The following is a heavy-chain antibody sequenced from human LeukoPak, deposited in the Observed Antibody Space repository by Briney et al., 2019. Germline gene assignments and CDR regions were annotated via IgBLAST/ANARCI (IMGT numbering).Heavy chain of an antibody. Sequence: PGGSLRLSCAASGFTFSSYWMSWVRQAPGKGLEWVANTNQDESEKNYVDSVKGRFTISRDNAKNSLYLQMNSLRAEDTAVYFCAKDSDSVLVTAIFDSWGQGSLVTVSS. CDR1: GFTFSSYW. V-gene: IGHV3-7*03. J-gene: IGHJ5*01. CDR2: TNQDESEK. CDR3: AKDSDSVLVTAIFDS. D-gene: IGHD2-21*02.